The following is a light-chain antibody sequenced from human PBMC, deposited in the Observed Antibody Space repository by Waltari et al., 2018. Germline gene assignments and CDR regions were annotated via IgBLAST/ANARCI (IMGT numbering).Light chain of an antibody. CDR3: NSRDRSGNHLV. J-gene: IGLJ2*01. Sequence: SSELTQDPAVSVALGQTVRITCQGDSLRSYYASWYQQKPGQAPVLVMYAKNNRPSGSPDRFSGSRSGNTASLSITGAQAEDEADYYCNSRDRSGNHLVFGGGTTLTVL. V-gene: IGLV3-19*01. CDR2: AKN. CDR1: SLRSYY.